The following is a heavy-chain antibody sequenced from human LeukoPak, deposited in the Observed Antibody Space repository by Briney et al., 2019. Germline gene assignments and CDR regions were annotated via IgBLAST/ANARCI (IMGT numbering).Heavy chain of an antibody. D-gene: IGHD5-18*01. Sequence: GGSLRLSCAASGLTVSSNYMSWVRQAPGKGLEWVSVIYSGGSTYYADSVKGRFTISRDNSKNTLYLQMDTLRAEDTAVYYCARVDTAVVGYYYGMDVWGQGTTVSVSS. CDR1: GLTVSSNY. V-gene: IGHV3-53*01. CDR3: ARVDTAVVGYYYGMDV. J-gene: IGHJ6*02. CDR2: IYSGGST.